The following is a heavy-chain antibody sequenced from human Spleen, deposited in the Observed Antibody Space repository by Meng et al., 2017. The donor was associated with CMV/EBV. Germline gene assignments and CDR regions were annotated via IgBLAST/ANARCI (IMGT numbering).Heavy chain of an antibody. CDR3: ASPRGSRRCRNINCDYYGMDV. J-gene: IGHJ6*02. Sequence: ASVKVSCKASGYTFTSYAISWVRQAPGQGLEWLGGISVYNGNTDYEHKFQGRVTMTIDTSTSKSYMELRNLRSDDTAVYHCASPRGSRRCRNINCDYYGMDVWGQGTTVTVSS. D-gene: IGHD1-1*01. CDR2: ISVYNGNT. CDR1: GYTFTSYA. V-gene: IGHV1-18*01.